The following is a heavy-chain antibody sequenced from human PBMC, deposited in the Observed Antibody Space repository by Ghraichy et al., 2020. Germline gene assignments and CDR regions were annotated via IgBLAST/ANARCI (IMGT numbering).Heavy chain of an antibody. D-gene: IGHD3-22*01. J-gene: IGHJ4*02. CDR2: ISGSGGST. CDR3: AKAPKITMIVVVVYDY. V-gene: IGHV3-23*01. Sequence: LSLTCAASGFTFSSYAMSWVRQAPGKGLEWVSAISGSGGSTYYADSVKGRFTISRDNSKNTLYLQMISLRAEDTAVYYCAKAPKITMIVVVVYDYWGQGTLVTVSS. CDR1: GFTFSSYA.